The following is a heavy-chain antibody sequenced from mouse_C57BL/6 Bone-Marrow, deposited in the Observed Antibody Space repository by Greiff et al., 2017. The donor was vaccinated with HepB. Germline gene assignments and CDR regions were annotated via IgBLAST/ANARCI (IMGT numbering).Heavy chain of an antibody. V-gene: IGHV1-69*01. D-gene: IGHD1-1*01. CDR2: IDPSDSYT. CDR1: GYTFTSYW. Sequence: LQPGAELVMPGASVKLSCKASGYTFTSYWMHWVKQRPGQGLEWIGEIDPSDSYTNYNQKFKGKSTLTVDKSSSTAYMQLSSLTSEDSAVYYCARHYYGSSYYFDYWGQGTTLTVSS. J-gene: IGHJ2*01. CDR3: ARHYYGSSYYFDY.